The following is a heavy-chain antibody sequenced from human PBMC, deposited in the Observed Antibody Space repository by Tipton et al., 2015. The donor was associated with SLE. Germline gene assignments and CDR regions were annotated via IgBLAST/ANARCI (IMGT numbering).Heavy chain of an antibody. CDR2: TYYRSKWYN. CDR1: GGSISSHY. V-gene: IGHV6-1*01. Sequence: TLSLTCTVSGGSISSHYWSWIRQSPSRGLEWLGRTYYRSKWYNDYAVSVKSRITINPDTSKNQSSLQLNSVTPEDTAVYYCAREDCSSTSCYQDAFDIWGQGTMVTVSS. D-gene: IGHD2-2*01. CDR3: AREDCSSTSCYQDAFDI. J-gene: IGHJ3*02.